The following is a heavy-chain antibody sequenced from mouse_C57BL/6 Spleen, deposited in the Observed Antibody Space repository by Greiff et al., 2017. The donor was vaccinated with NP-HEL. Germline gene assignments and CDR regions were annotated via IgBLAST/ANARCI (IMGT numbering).Heavy chain of an antibody. CDR1: GFTFSDYG. V-gene: IGHV5-17*01. CDR2: ISSGSSTI. CDR3: ARLYDYEAGFAY. D-gene: IGHD2-4*01. Sequence: EVKLMESGGGLVKPGGSLKLSCAASGFTFSDYGMHWVRQAPEKGLEWVAYISSGSSTIYYADTVKGRFTISRDNAKNTLFLQMTSLRSEDTAMYYCARLYDYEAGFAYWGQGTLVTVSA. J-gene: IGHJ3*01.